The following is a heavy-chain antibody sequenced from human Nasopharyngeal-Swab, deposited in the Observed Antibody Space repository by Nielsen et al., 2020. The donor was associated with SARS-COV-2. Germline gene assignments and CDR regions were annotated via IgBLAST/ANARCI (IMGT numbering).Heavy chain of an antibody. CDR1: GYTFTSYA. Sequence: ASVKVSCKASGYTFTSYAMHWVRQAPGQRLEWMGWINAGNGNTKYSQKFQGRVTITRDTSASTAYMELRSLRSDDTAVYYCARDTGSGWSDWYFDLWGRGTLVTVSS. J-gene: IGHJ2*01. CDR3: ARDTGSGWSDWYFDL. CDR2: INAGNGNT. D-gene: IGHD6-19*01. V-gene: IGHV1-3*01.